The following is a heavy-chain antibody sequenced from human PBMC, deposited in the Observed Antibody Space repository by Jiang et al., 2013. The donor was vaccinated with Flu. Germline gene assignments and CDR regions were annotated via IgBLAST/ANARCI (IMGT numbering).Heavy chain of an antibody. Sequence: RSLRLSCAASGFTFSSYAMHWVRQAPGKGLEWVAVISYDGSNKCYADSVKGRFTISRDNSKNTLYLQMNSLRAEDTAVYYCARDPNWGIGATYYFDYWGQGTLVTVSS. CDR1: GFTFSSYA. V-gene: IGHV3-30*01. CDR2: ISYDGSNK. J-gene: IGHJ4*02. D-gene: IGHD1-26*01. CDR3: ARDPNWGIGATYYFDY.